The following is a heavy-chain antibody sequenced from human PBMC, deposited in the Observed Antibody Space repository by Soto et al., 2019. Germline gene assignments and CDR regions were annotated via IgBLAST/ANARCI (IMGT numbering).Heavy chain of an antibody. D-gene: IGHD6-19*01. J-gene: IGHJ4*02. CDR1: GYTFTSYA. CDR3: ARDLIAVAAPTPPPSFGY. CDR2: INAGNGNT. Sequence: EASVKVSCKASGYTFTSYAMHWVRQAPGQRLEWMGWINAGNGNTKYSQKFQGRVTITRDTSASTAYMELSSLRSEDTAVYYCARDLIAVAAPTPPPSFGYWGQGTLVTVSS. V-gene: IGHV1-3*01.